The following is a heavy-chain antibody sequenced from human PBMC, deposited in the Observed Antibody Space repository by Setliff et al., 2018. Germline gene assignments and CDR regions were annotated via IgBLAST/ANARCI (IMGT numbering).Heavy chain of an antibody. D-gene: IGHD3-3*01. V-gene: IGHV4-34*01. CDR3: ARAIPYYDFWSGHSVHDAFDI. Sequence: PSETLSLTCAVYGGSFSDSYWSWIRQPPGKGLEWIGSIYYSGRTYYNPSLKSRVTISVDTSKTQFSLKLTSVTAADTAVYYCARAIPYYDFWSGHSVHDAFDIWGQGTMVTVSS. CDR2: IYYSGRT. J-gene: IGHJ3*02. CDR1: GGSFSDSY.